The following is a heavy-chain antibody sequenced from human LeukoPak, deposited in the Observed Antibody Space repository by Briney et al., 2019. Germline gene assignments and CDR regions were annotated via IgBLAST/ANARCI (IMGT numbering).Heavy chain of an antibody. CDR1: GGSISGYY. CDR2: IYTSGST. CDR3: ARDGPITAADYYFDY. V-gene: IGHV4-4*07. J-gene: IGHJ4*02. D-gene: IGHD6-13*01. Sequence: SETLSLTCTVSGGSISGYYWSWIRQPAGKGLEWIGRIYTSGSTNYNPSLKSRVTMSVDTSKNQFSLKLTSVTAADTAVYYCARDGPITAADYYFDYWGQGTLVTVSS.